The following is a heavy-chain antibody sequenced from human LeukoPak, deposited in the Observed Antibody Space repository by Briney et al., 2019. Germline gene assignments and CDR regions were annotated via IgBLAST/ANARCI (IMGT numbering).Heavy chain of an antibody. CDR3: ARPNRRTSRSSGWYFAGKYYFDY. CDR1: GGSFSGYY. Sequence: SETLSLTCAVYGGSFSGYYWSWIRQPPGKGVEWIGEINHSGSTNYNPSLKSRVTISVDTSKNQFSLKLSSVTAADTAVYYCARPNRRTSRSSGWYFAGKYYFDYWGQGTLVTVSS. D-gene: IGHD6-19*01. V-gene: IGHV4-34*01. J-gene: IGHJ4*02. CDR2: INHSGST.